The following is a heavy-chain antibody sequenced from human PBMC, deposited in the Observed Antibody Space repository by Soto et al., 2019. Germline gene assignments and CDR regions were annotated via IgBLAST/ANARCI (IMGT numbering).Heavy chain of an antibody. CDR2: INHSGST. D-gene: IGHD3-22*01. J-gene: IGHJ4*02. CDR1: GGSFSGYY. CDR3: ARTVDSSGYYPVY. Sequence: SETLSLTCAVYGGSFSGYYWSWIRQPPGKGLEWIGEINHSGSTNYNPSLKSRVTISVDASKNQFSLKLSSVTAADTAVYYCARTVDSSGYYPVYWGQGTLVTVSS. V-gene: IGHV4-34*01.